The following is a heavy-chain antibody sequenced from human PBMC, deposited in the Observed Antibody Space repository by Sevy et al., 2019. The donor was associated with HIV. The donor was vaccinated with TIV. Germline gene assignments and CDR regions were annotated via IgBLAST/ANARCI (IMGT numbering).Heavy chain of an antibody. CDR2: ISYDGSNK. V-gene: IGHV3-30*04. CDR3: ARGADIVVVPAARVDYYGMDV. CDR1: GFTFSSYA. J-gene: IGHJ6*02. Sequence: GGSLRLSCAASGFTFSSYAMHWVRQAPGKGLEWVAVISYDGSNKYYADSVKSRFTISRDNSKNTLYLQMNSLRAEDTAVYYCARGADIVVVPAARVDYYGMDVWGQGTTVTVSS. D-gene: IGHD2-2*01.